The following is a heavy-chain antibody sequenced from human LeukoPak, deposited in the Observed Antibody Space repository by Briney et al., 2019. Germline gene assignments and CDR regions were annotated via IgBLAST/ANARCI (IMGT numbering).Heavy chain of an antibody. Sequence: KPGEYLKISCKGSGYRFTSYWIGWVRQMPGKGLEWMGMIYPGDSDTRYSPSFQGQVTISADKPISTAYLQWSSLKASDTAMYYCARTPELGDENWYFDLWGRGTLVTVSS. V-gene: IGHV5-51*04. CDR3: ARTPELGDENWYFDL. CDR2: IYPGDSDT. J-gene: IGHJ2*01. CDR1: GYRFTSYW. D-gene: IGHD7-27*01.